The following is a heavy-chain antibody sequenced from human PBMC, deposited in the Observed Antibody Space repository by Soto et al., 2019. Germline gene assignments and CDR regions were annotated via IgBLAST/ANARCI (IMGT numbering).Heavy chain of an antibody. CDR3: AQIQLGYDAFEI. Sequence: EVQLVESGGGLVKPGGSLRLSCAASGFTFSSYSMNWVRQAPGKGLEWVSSISSSSSYIYYADSVKGRFTISRDNAKISLELQMNSLRAEDTAVYCCAQIQLGYDAFEIWGQGTMVTVSS. D-gene: IGHD6-6*01. V-gene: IGHV3-21*01. CDR2: ISSSSSYI. J-gene: IGHJ3*02. CDR1: GFTFSSYS.